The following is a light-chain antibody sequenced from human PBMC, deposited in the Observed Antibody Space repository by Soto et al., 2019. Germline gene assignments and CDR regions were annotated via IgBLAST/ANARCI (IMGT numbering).Light chain of an antibody. V-gene: IGKV1-33*01. J-gene: IGKJ5*01. CDR1: QDINIY. Sequence: DIQMTQPPSSLFASVGDRVTITCQATQDINIYLNWYQQKPGKAPNLLIYDASNLEIGVPSRFSGSGSGTHFTFTISSLQTEDIGTYYCQQYDSRPITFGRGTRLE. CDR2: DAS. CDR3: QQYDSRPIT.